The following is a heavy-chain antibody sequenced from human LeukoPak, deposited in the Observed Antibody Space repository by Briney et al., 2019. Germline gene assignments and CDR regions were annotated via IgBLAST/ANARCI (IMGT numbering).Heavy chain of an antibody. CDR1: GFTFSSYW. V-gene: IGHV3-21*01. CDR3: ARDPSGYSGYDDAFDI. J-gene: IGHJ3*02. Sequence: GGSLRLSCTASGFTFSSYWMNWVRQAPGKGLEWVSSISSSSSYIYYADSVKGRFTISRDNAKNSLYLQMNSLRAEDTAVYYCARDPSGYSGYDDAFDIWGQGTMVTVSS. D-gene: IGHD5-12*01. CDR2: ISSSSSYI.